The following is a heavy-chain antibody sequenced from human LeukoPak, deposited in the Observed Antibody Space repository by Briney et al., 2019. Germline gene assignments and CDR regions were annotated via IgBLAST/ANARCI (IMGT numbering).Heavy chain of an antibody. CDR2: ISSSGSTI. J-gene: IGHJ4*02. CDR3: ARVYYDISYYFDY. V-gene: IGHV3-48*03. D-gene: IGHD3-9*01. Sequence: GGSLRLSCAASGFTFSSYEMNWVRQAPGKGLEWVSYISSSGSTIYYADSVKGRFTISRDNAKNSLYLQMNSLRAEDTAAYYCARVYYDISYYFDYWGQGTLVTVSS. CDR1: GFTFSSYE.